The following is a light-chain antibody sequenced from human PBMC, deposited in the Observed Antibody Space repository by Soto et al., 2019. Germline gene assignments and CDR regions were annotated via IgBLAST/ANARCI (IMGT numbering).Light chain of an antibody. J-gene: IGKJ1*01. CDR3: QQYGSSPT. CDR1: LSVSTSY. CDR2: DAS. V-gene: IGKV3-20*01. Sequence: EIVLTQSPGTLSLSPGERATLSCRASLSVSTSYLAWYQQKPGQPPRLLIYDASSRATGIPDRFSGSGSRTDFTLTISRLEPEDFAVYYCQQYGSSPTFGQGTKVDIK.